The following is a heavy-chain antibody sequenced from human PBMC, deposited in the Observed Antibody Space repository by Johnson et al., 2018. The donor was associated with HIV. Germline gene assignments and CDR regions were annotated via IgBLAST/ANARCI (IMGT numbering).Heavy chain of an antibody. D-gene: IGHD6-13*01. CDR1: GFTVTSYY. CDR3: ARARRYSSSWPDAFDI. CDR2: IYSGGTT. V-gene: IGHV3-66*01. Sequence: VQLVESGGGVVQPGRSLRLSCAASGFTVTSYYMSWVRQAPGKGLEWVSLIYSGGTTYYPGSVKGRFTISRENAKNSLYLQMNSLRAGDTAVYYCARARRYSSSWPDAFDIWGQGTMVTVSS. J-gene: IGHJ3*02.